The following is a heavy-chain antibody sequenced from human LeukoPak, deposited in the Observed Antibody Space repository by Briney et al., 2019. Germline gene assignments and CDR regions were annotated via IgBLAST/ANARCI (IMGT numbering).Heavy chain of an antibody. Sequence: SVKVSCKASGGTFSSYAISWVRQAPGQGLEWMGGIIPIFGTANYAQKFQGRVTITADEPTSTAYMELSSLRSEDTAVYYCARGSDPMLAPFYYYYMDVWGKGTTVTVSS. D-gene: IGHD3-16*01. CDR1: GGTFSSYA. V-gene: IGHV1-69*01. J-gene: IGHJ6*03. CDR3: ARGSDPMLAPFYYYYMDV. CDR2: IIPIFGTA.